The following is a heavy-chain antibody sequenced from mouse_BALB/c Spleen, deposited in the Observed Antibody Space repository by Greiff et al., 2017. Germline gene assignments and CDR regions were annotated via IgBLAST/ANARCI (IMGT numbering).Heavy chain of an antibody. CDR3: ARDLGRGYAMDY. J-gene: IGHJ4*01. CDR2: ISNLAYSI. D-gene: IGHD4-1*01. V-gene: IGHV5-15*02. CDR1: GFTFSDYG. Sequence: EVQGVESGGGLVQPGGSRKLSCAASGFTFSDYGMAWVRQAPGKGPEWVAFISNLAYSIYYADTVTGRFTISRENAKNTLYLEMSSLRSEDTAMYYCARDLGRGYAMDYWGQGTSVTVSS.